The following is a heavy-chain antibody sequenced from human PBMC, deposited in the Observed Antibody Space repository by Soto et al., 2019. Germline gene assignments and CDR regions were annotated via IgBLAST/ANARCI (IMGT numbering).Heavy chain of an antibody. V-gene: IGHV3-23*01. CDR2: ISGSGDST. J-gene: IGHJ4*02. Sequence: EVQLLESGGGLVQPGGSLRLSCAASGFTFNSYALSWVRQAPGKGLEWVSAISGSGDSTSYADSVKGRFTISRDNSKNTLYLQMNSLRAEDTAVYYCAKEDLERDYFAYWGQGTLVTVSS. CDR1: GFTFNSYA. CDR3: AKEDLERDYFAY. D-gene: IGHD1-1*01.